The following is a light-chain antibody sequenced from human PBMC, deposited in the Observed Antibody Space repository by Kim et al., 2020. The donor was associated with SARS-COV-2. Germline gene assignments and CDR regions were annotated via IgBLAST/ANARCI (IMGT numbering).Light chain of an antibody. CDR1: SLRIYY. J-gene: IGLJ2*01. V-gene: IGLV3-19*01. CDR2: GKN. CDR3: NSRDSSANHVV. Sequence: SSELTQDPAVSVALGQTVRITCQGDSLRIYYATWYQQKPGQAPVLVIYGKNNRPSGIPDRFSGSSSGNTASLTITGAQAEDEADYYCNSRDSSANHVVFGGGTQLTVL.